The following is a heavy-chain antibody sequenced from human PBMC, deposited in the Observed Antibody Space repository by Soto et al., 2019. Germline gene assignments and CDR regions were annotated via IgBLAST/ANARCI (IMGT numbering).Heavy chain of an antibody. V-gene: IGHV4-39*01. CDR1: GGSISSSSYY. Sequence: SETLSLTCTVSGGSISSSSYYWGWIRQPPGKGLEWIGSIYYSGSTYYNPSLKSRVTISVDTSKNQFSLKLSSVTAADTAVYYCARHSYSSSWYWFDPWGQGTLVTVSS. CDR2: IYYSGST. CDR3: ARHSYSSSWYWFDP. J-gene: IGHJ5*02. D-gene: IGHD6-13*01.